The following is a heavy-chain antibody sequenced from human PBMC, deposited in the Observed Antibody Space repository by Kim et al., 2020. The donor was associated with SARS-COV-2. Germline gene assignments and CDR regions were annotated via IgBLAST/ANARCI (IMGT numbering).Heavy chain of an antibody. CDR3: ARSRDYSSSWYPGHY. J-gene: IGHJ4*02. Sequence: PSLKSRVTISVDTSKNQFSLKLSSVTAADTAVYYCARSRDYSSSWYPGHYWGQGTLVTVSS. V-gene: IGHV4-34*01. D-gene: IGHD6-13*01.